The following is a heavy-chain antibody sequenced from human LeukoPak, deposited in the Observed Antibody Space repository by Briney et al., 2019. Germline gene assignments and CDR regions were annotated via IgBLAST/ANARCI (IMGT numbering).Heavy chain of an antibody. CDR2: ITSSSSYI. CDR1: GFTFSDYY. V-gene: IGHV3-11*06. D-gene: IGHD3-10*01. Sequence: PGGSLRLSCAASGFTFSDYYMSWIRQAPGKGLEWVSSITSSSSYIYYTDSVKGRFTISRDNAKNSVYLQMNSLRAEDTAVYYCATDQLGGYGSYDYWGQGTLVTVSS. CDR3: ATDQLGGYGSYDY. J-gene: IGHJ4*02.